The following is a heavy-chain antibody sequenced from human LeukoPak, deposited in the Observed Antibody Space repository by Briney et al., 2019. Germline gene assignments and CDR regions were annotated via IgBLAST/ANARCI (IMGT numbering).Heavy chain of an antibody. CDR2: INHSGST. J-gene: IGHJ4*02. CDR3: AGQGYCSSTSCAQLDY. V-gene: IGHV4-34*01. Sequence: PSETLSLTCAVYGGSFSGYYWSWIRQPPGKGLEWIGEINHSGSTNYNPSLKSRVTISVDTSKNQFSLKLSSVTAADTAVYYCAGQGYCSSTSCAQLDYWGQGTLVTVSS. CDR1: GGSFSGYY. D-gene: IGHD2-2*01.